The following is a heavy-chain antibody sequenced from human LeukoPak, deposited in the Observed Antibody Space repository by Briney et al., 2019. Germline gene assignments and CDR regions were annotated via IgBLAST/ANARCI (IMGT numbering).Heavy chain of an antibody. CDR2: ISSSSNTI. V-gene: IGHV3-48*03. CDR1: GFTFSSYE. D-gene: IGHD1-7*01. J-gene: IGHJ4*02. CDR3: ARAHNWKYGTFDY. Sequence: GGSLRLSCAASGFTFSSYEMNWVRQAPGKGLEWVSYISSSSNTIYYADSVKGRFTISRDNAKNSLYLQMNSLRVEDTAVYYCARAHNWKYGTFDYWGQGTLVTVSS.